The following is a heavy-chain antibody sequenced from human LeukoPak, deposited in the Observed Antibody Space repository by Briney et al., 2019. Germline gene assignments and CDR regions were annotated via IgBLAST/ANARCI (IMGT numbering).Heavy chain of an antibody. CDR1: GYTLTELS. V-gene: IGHV1-24*01. J-gene: IGHJ3*02. D-gene: IGHD1-26*01. CDR3: ATLCVGELRTYVYDAFDI. Sequence: ASVKVSCKVPGYTLTELSMHWVRQAPGKGLEWMGGFDPEDGETIYAQKFQGRVTMTEDTSTDTAYMEQSSLRSEDTAMYYCATLCVGELRTYVYDAFDIWGQGTMVTVSS. CDR2: FDPEDGET.